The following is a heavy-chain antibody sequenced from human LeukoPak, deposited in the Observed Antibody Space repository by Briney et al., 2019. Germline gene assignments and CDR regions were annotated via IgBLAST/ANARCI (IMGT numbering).Heavy chain of an antibody. J-gene: IGHJ5*02. D-gene: IGHD3-10*01. V-gene: IGHV4-59*12. CDR1: GGSISSYY. CDR2: IYYSGST. Sequence: PSETLSLTCNVSGGSISSYYWSWIRQPPGKGLEWIGYIYYSGSTNYNPSLKSRVTISVDTSKNQFSLKLSSVTAADTAVYYCARDESPYGSGSLDPWGQGTLVTVSS. CDR3: ARDESPYGSGSLDP.